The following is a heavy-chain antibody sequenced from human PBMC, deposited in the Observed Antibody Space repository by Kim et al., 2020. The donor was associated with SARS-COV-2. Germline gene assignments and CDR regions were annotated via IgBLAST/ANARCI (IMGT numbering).Heavy chain of an antibody. V-gene: IGHV4-4*02. CDR1: GGSISSSNW. D-gene: IGHD3-10*01. Sequence: SETLSLTCAVSGGSISSSNWWSWVRQPPGKGLEWIGEIYHSGSTNYNPSLKSRVTISVDKSKNQFSLKLSSVTAADTAVYYCARGSGYYYGSGSYRRGRPLNWFDPWGQGTLVTVSS. J-gene: IGHJ5*02. CDR2: IYHSGST. CDR3: ARGSGYYYGSGSYRRGRPLNWFDP.